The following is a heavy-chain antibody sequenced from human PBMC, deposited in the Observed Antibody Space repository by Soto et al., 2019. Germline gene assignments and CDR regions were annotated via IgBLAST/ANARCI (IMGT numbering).Heavy chain of an antibody. V-gene: IGHV1-69*06. D-gene: IGHD3-22*01. CDR2: IIPIFGTA. CDR1: GGTFSSYA. CDR3: ARGRGYDSSGYSPSNWFDP. J-gene: IGHJ5*02. Sequence: QVQLVQSGAEVKKPGSSVKVSRKASGGTFSSYAISWVRQAPGQGLEWMGGIIPIFGTANYAQKFQGRVTITADKSTSTAYMELSSLRSEDTAVYYCARGRGYDSSGYSPSNWFDPWGQGTLVTVSS.